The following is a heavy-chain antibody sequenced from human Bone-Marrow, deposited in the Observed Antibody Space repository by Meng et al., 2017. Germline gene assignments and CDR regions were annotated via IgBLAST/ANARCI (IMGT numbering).Heavy chain of an antibody. D-gene: IGHD5-24*01. CDR1: GGSLSSYY. V-gene: IGHV4-59*12. J-gene: IGHJ4*02. Sequence: QVQLQESGPGLVKPSETLSLTCSVYGGSLSSYYWSWIRQPPGKGLEWIGYILYSGSAYFNPSLKSRVTISVDTSKSQFSLKLISVTAADTAVYYCARGDGYNRYFDYWGQGTLVTVSS. CDR2: ILYSGSA. CDR3: ARGDGYNRYFDY.